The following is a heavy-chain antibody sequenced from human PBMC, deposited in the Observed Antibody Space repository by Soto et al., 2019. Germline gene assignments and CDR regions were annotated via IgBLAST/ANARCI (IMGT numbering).Heavy chain of an antibody. CDR3: AKGRITMIVVVTE. CDR2: ISYDGSNK. CDR1: GFTFSSYG. V-gene: IGHV3-30*18. J-gene: IGHJ4*02. D-gene: IGHD3-22*01. Sequence: PGGSLRLSCAASGFTFSSYGMHWVRQAPGKGLEWVAVISYDGSNKYYADSVKGRFTISRDNSKNTLYLQMNSLRAEDTAVYYCAKGRITMIVVVTEWGQGTLVTAPQ.